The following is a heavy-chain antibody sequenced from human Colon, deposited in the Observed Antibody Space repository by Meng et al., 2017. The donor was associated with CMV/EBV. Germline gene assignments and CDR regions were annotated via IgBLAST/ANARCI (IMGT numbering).Heavy chain of an antibody. V-gene: IGHV4-34*02. D-gene: IGHD1-26*01. CDR1: GGSFSIYF. CDR3: ATGSSQAWELLHY. CDR2: IYHSHI. Sequence: QVRLEPAGVGLLKPVETLRLTCTVHGGSFSIYFWTWIRQPPGKGLGWIGEIYHSHINYNPSLKSRVTISRDTSKNQFSLKLSSVTAADTAVYYCATGSSQAWELLHYWGQGTLVTVSS. J-gene: IGHJ4*02.